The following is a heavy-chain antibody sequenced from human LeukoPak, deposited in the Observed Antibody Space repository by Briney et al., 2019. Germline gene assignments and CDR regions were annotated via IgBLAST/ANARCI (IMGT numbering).Heavy chain of an antibody. CDR3: APWICSTTSCYLVF. V-gene: IGHV3-73*01. CDR2: IRSKANSYAT. D-gene: IGHD2-2*01. Sequence: GGSLRLSCAASGFTFSGSAMHWVRQASGKGLEWVGRIRSKANSYATAYAASVKGRFTISRDDSKNTAYLQMNSLRAEDTAVYYCAPWICSTTSCYLVFWGQGTLVTVSS. CDR1: GFTFSGSA. J-gene: IGHJ4*02.